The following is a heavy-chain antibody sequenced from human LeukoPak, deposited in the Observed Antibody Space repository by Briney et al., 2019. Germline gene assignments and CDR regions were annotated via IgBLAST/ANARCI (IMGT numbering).Heavy chain of an antibody. CDR2: IYYSGTT. J-gene: IGHJ4*02. D-gene: IGHD2-2*01. Sequence: SQTLSLTCTVSGGSISSGGYYWSWIRQPPGKGLERIGYIYYSGTTYYTPSLKSRVTIAVDTSKNQFSLKLSSVTAADTAVYYCTRGGAIVVVPAASYFDYWGQGTLVTVSS. CDR1: GGSISSGGYY. CDR3: TRGGAIVVVPAASYFDY. V-gene: IGHV4-30-4*08.